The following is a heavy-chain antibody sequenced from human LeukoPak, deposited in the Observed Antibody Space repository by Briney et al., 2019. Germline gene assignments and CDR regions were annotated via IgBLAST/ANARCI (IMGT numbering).Heavy chain of an antibody. CDR2: TFPGYSYT. CDR1: GYNFTPYW. D-gene: IGHD3-9*01. CDR3: TRSPDIDILTGYSRYYFDY. Sequence: GESLKISCQSSGYNFTPYWIVWVRQMPGKGLEWMGITFPGYSYTIYSPSFQGQGTISADKSISTAYLQWNSLKASDTAIYYCTRSPDIDILTGYSRYYFDYWGQGTLVTVSS. J-gene: IGHJ4*02. V-gene: IGHV5-51*01.